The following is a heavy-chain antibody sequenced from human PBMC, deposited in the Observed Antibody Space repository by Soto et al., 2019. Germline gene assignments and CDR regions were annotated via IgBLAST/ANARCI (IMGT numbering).Heavy chain of an antibody. CDR2: IRDSGSDT. CDR1: GFTFSSYA. D-gene: IGHD2-15*01. Sequence: GGSLRLSCAASGFTFSSYAMSWVRQAPGKGLEWVSTIRDSGSDTYYADSVKGRFTISRDNSKNTLYLQMNSLRAEDTAIYYTYCSGGSCPAGWGQGTLVTVSS. V-gene: IGHV3-23*01. J-gene: IGHJ4*02. CDR3: YCSGGSCPAG.